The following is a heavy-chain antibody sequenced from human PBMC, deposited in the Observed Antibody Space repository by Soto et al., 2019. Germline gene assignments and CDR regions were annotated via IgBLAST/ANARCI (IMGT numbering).Heavy chain of an antibody. CDR1: GYTFTNYW. J-gene: IGHJ6*02. CDR2: IYPGDSDT. V-gene: IGHV5-51*01. CDR3: AASIFYYGMDV. Sequence: PWESLKISCKCFGYTFTNYWIGWVLQMPGKGPEWMGIIYPGDSDTKYNPSFQGQVTISADKSITTTYLQWSSLKASDTAIYYCAASIFYYGMDVWGQGTTVTVSS.